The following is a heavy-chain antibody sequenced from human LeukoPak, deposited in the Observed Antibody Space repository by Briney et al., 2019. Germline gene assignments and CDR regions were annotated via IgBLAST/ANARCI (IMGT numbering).Heavy chain of an antibody. CDR2: INPNSGGT. V-gene: IGHV1-2*02. CDR3: AITLHPSADIVVVPAAIHPVDY. J-gene: IGHJ4*02. D-gene: IGHD2-2*01. Sequence: ASVKVSCKASGYTFTGYYMHWVRQAPGQGLEWMGWINPNSGGTNYAQKFQGRVTMTRDTSISTAYMELSRLRSDDTAVYYCAITLHPSADIVVVPAAIHPVDYWGQGTLVTVSS. CDR1: GYTFTGYY.